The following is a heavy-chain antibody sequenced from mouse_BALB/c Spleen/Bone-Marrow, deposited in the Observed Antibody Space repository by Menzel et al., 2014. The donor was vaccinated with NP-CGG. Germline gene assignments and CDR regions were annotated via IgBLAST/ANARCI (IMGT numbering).Heavy chain of an antibody. CDR2: INPYNDGT. Sequence: VQLQQSGPELVKLGASVKMSCKASGYTFTSYVMHWVKQKPGQGLEWIGYINPYNDGTKYNEKFKGKATLTSDKSSSTAYMELSSLTSEDSAVYYCARWRYPYAMDYWGQGTSVTVSS. V-gene: IGHV1-14*01. CDR1: GYTFTSYV. J-gene: IGHJ4*01. D-gene: IGHD5-1-1*01. CDR3: ARWRYPYAMDY.